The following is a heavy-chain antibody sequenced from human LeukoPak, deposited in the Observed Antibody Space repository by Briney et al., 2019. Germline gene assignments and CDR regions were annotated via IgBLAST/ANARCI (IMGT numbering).Heavy chain of an antibody. V-gene: IGHV4-39*07. Sequence: SETLSLTCTVSGGSISSSSYYWGWIRQPPGKGLEWIGSIYYSGITYHNPSLRSRVTISVDTSKNQFSLKLSAVTAADTAVYYCARDEIVMAPGFDYWGQGTLVTVSS. CDR2: IYYSGIT. CDR1: GGSISSSSYY. D-gene: IGHD3-16*01. J-gene: IGHJ4*02. CDR3: ARDEIVMAPGFDY.